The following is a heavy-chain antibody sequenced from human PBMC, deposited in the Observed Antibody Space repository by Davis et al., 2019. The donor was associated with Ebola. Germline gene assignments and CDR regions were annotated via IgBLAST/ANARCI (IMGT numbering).Heavy chain of an antibody. D-gene: IGHD4-11*01. V-gene: IGHV3-11*06. Sequence: GESLKISCAASGFTFSDYYMSWIRQAPGKGLEWVSYISSSSSYTNYADSVKGRFTISRDNSKNTLYLQMNSLRAEDTAVYYCARSATVSTYYYYGMDVWGQGTTVTVSS. CDR3: ARSATVSTYYYYGMDV. CDR2: ISSSSSYT. J-gene: IGHJ6*02. CDR1: GFTFSDYY.